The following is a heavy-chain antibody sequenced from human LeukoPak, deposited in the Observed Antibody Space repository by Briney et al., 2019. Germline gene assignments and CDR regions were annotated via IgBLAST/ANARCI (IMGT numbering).Heavy chain of an antibody. CDR3: ARDFSGYGAY. V-gene: IGHV3-9*01. CDR1: GFTFTTYW. D-gene: IGHD5-12*01. J-gene: IGHJ4*02. Sequence: GGSLRLSCAASGFTFTTYWMHWVRQAPGKGLEWVSGISWNSGSIGYADSVKGRFTISRDNAKNSLYLQMNSLRAEDTAVYYCARDFSGYGAYWGQGTLVTVSS. CDR2: ISWNSGSI.